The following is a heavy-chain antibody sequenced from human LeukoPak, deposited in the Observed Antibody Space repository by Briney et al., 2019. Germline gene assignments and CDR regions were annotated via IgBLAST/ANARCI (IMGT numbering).Heavy chain of an antibody. D-gene: IGHD3-9*01. CDR3: AKEYLEWFPMDV. V-gene: IGHV3-7*01. Sequence: PGGSLRLSCAASGFTFTTYWMSWVRQAPGKGLEWVANIKQDGTERYYVDSVKGRFTISRDNAKNSLYLQMNSLRVEDMAVYYCAKEYLEWFPMDVWGKGTKVTISS. CDR2: IKQDGTER. CDR1: GFTFTTYW. J-gene: IGHJ6*03.